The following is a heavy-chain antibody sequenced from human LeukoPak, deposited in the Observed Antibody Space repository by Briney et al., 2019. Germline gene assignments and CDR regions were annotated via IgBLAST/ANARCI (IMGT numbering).Heavy chain of an antibody. CDR3: ARVRRGYYYYGMDV. Sequence: PGGSLRLSCAASGFTFSSYDMHWVRQATGKGLEWVSAIGTAGDTYYPGSVKGRFTISRENAKNSLYLQMNSLRAGDTAVYYCARVRRGYYYYGMDVWGQGTTATVSS. CDR2: IGTAGDT. J-gene: IGHJ6*02. V-gene: IGHV3-13*01. CDR1: GFTFSSYD.